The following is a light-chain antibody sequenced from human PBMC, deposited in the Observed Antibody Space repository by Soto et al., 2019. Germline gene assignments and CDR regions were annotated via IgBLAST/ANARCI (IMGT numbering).Light chain of an antibody. J-gene: IGLJ2*01. V-gene: IGLV8-61*01. CDR3: VLYMGSGLSV. Sequence: QTVVTQEPSVSVSPGGTVTLTCGLSSDSVSSSYYSSCYQQLPGQAPRTLIYNTNTRSSVVPDRFSGSILGNKAALTITGAPADDASDYYCVLYMGSGLSVFGGGTKLTVL. CDR1: SDSVSSSYY. CDR2: NTN.